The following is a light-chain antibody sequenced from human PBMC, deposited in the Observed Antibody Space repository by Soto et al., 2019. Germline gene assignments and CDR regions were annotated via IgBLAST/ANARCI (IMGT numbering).Light chain of an antibody. CDR2: EGS. CDR1: SSDVGSYNL. J-gene: IGLJ2*01. Sequence: QSALTQPASVSGSPGQSITISCTGTSSDVGSYNLVSWYQQHPGKAPKLMIYEGSKRPSGVSNRFSGSKSGNTASLTISGLQAEDEAYYYCCSYAGSSTSFGGGTQLTVL. V-gene: IGLV2-23*01. CDR3: CSYAGSSTS.